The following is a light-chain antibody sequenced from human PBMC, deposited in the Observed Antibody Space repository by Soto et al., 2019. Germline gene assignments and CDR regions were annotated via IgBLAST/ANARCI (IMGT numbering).Light chain of an antibody. J-gene: IGLJ1*01. CDR3: SSYTSTNTQV. CDR1: ISDVGAYKY. V-gene: IGLV2-14*01. Sequence: HSVLAQPASVSGSPGPSITISCTGTISDVGAYKYVSWYQQHPGKAPKLMIYEVSNRPSGVSNRFSGSKSGNTASVTISGLQAEDEADYYCSSYTSTNTQVFRTGTKGTVL. CDR2: EVS.